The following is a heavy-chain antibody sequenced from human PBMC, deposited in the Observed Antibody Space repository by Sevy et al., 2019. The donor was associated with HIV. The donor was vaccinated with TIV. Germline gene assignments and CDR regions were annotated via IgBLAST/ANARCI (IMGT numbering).Heavy chain of an antibody. CDR1: GYIFTNYD. V-gene: IGHV1-8*01. CDR3: ATAGKTVVGSWWFDP. CDR2: MNPNSGNT. Sequence: ASVKVSCKSSGYIFTNYDINWVRQATGQGLEWMGWMNPNSGNTGYAQKFQDRVTMTRNTSINTAYMELSSLSSEDTAVYYCATAGKTVVGSWWFDPWGQGTLVTVSS. D-gene: IGHD3-22*01. J-gene: IGHJ5*02.